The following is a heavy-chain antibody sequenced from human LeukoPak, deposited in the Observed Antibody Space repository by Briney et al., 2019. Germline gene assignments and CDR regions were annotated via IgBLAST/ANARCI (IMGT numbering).Heavy chain of an antibody. J-gene: IGHJ2*01. CDR3: ARGHYSASRKYFDL. Sequence: SETLSLTCAVYGGSFSGYYWSWIRQPPGKGLEWIGEINHSGSTNYNPSLKSRVTISVDTSKNQFSLKLSSVTAADTAVYYCARGHYSASRKYFDLWGSGTLVAVSS. V-gene: IGHV4-34*01. CDR1: GGSFSGYY. CDR2: INHSGST. D-gene: IGHD2-2*01.